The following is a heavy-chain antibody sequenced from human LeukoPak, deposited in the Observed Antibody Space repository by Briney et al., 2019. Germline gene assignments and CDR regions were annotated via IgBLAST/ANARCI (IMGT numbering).Heavy chain of an antibody. Sequence: GGSLRLSCAASGFTFSSYSMNWVRQAPGKGLEWVSSISSSSSYIYYADSVKGRFTISRDNAKNSLYLQMNSLRAEDTAVYYCAREGILTGYTNDYWGQGTLVTVSS. CDR3: AREGILTGYTNDY. J-gene: IGHJ4*02. CDR2: ISSSSSYI. CDR1: GFTFSSYS. D-gene: IGHD3-9*01. V-gene: IGHV3-21*01.